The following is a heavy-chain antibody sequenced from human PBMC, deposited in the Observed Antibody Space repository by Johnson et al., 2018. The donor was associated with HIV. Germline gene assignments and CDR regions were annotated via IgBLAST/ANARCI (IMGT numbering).Heavy chain of an antibody. Sequence: VQLVESGGGVVQPGRSLRLSCADSGFTFSNFGMHWVRQAPGKGLEWVAVIWYDGSNKYYADSVKGRFTISRDTSKNTLYLQMNSLRAEDTAVYYCARDGPYYDSSGYYYGTVFYAFDIWGQGTMVTVSS. D-gene: IGHD3-22*01. CDR3: ARDGPYYDSSGYYYGTVFYAFDI. CDR2: IWYDGSNK. J-gene: IGHJ3*02. CDR1: GFTFSNFG. V-gene: IGHV3-33*08.